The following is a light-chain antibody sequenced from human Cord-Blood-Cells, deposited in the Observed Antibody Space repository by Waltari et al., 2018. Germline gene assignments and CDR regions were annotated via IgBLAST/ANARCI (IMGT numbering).Light chain of an antibody. V-gene: IGKV4-1*01. CDR1: QSVLYSSNNKNY. CDR2: WAS. CDR3: QQYYSTPLT. J-gene: IGKJ4*01. Sequence: DIVMTQSPDSLAVSLGERATINCKSSQSVLYSSNNKNYVAWYQQKPGQTPKLLIYWASTRESGVPDRFSGSGSVTDFTLTISSLQAEDVAVYYCQQYYSTPLTFGGGTKVEIK.